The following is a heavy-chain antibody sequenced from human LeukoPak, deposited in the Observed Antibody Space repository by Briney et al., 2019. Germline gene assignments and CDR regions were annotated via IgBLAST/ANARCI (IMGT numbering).Heavy chain of an antibody. CDR3: ASLPGYISGRRFDY. J-gene: IGHJ4*02. Sequence: SETLSLTCTVSGGSISSSSYYWGWIRQPPGKGLEWIGSIYYSGSTYYNPSLKSRVTISVDTSKNHFSLKLSSVTAADTAGYDSASLPGYISGRRFDYWGQGTLVTVSS. D-gene: IGHD6-19*01. CDR2: IYYSGST. CDR1: GGSISSSSYY. V-gene: IGHV4-39*02.